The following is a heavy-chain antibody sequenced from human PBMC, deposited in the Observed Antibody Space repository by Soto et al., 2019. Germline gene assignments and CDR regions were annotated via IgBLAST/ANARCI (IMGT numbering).Heavy chain of an antibody. CDR1: GYTFTTSD. J-gene: IGHJ4*02. CDR2: MNVKTGNT. V-gene: IGHV1-8*01. Sequence: ASVKVSCKASGYTFTTSDINWVRLATGQGPEWMGWMNVKTGNTGYAQKLQGRLTMTRNTAVTTAYMELTNLRPEDTAVYYCVRGGHDYFDFWGQGTLVTVSS. CDR3: VRGGHDYFDF.